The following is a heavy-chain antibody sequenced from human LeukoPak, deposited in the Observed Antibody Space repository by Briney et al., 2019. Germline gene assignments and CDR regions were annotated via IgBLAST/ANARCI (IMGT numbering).Heavy chain of an antibody. Sequence: PSETLSLTCAVYGGSFSGYYWSWIRQPPGKGLEWIGEINHSGSTNYNPSLKSRVTISVDTSKNQFSLKLSSVTAADTAVYYCARRRLRCPSDYWGQGTLVTVSS. CDR2: INHSGST. CDR3: ARRRLRCPSDY. J-gene: IGHJ4*02. V-gene: IGHV4-34*01. CDR1: GGSFSGYY. D-gene: IGHD4-17*01.